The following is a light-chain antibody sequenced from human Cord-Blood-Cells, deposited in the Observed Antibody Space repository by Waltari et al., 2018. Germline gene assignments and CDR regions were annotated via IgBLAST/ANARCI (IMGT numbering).Light chain of an antibody. V-gene: IGLV2-23*01. CDR2: EGS. CDR3: CSYAGSYV. CDR1: SRDVGSYNL. J-gene: IGLJ1*01. Sequence: QSALTQPASVSGSPGQSITISCTGTSRDVGSYNLVSWYQQHPGKAPKLMIYEGSIRPSGVSNRFSGSKSGNTASLTISGLQAEDEADYYCCSYAGSYVFGTGTKVTVL.